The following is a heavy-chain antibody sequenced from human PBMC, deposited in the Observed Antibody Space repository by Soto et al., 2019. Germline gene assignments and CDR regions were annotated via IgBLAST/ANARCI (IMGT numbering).Heavy chain of an antibody. CDR1: GGSISSGGYY. Sequence: QVQLQESGPGLVKPSQTLSLTCTVSGGSISSGGYYWSWIRQHPGKGLEWIGYIYYSGSTYYNPSLQSRVTISVDTSKNQFSLKLSSVTAADTAVYYCARDVGSNCSGGSCYLRNWFDPWGQGTLVTVSS. CDR3: ARDVGSNCSGGSCYLRNWFDP. J-gene: IGHJ5*02. V-gene: IGHV4-31*03. CDR2: IYYSGST. D-gene: IGHD2-15*01.